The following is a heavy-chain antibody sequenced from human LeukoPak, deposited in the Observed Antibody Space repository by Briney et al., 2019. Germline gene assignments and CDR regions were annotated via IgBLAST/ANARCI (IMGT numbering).Heavy chain of an antibody. CDR1: GFAFGDYG. CDR3: TRVGWLVALFFDY. Sequence: GGSLRLSCTASGFAFGDYGMSWIRQAPGKGLEWVGFIRNKGYGGTTEYAASVKGRFTIPRDDSKSIVYLQMNSLKTEDSAVYYCTRVGWLVALFFDYWGQGTLVTVSS. D-gene: IGHD6-19*01. V-gene: IGHV3-49*03. J-gene: IGHJ4*02. CDR2: IRNKGYGGTT.